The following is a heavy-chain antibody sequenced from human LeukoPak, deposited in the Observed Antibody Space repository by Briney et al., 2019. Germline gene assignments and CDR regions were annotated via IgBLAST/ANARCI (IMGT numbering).Heavy chain of an antibody. D-gene: IGHD2-2*01. CDR3: ARGYCSSTSCFGFDP. CDR1: GYTFTGYY. V-gene: IGHV1-2*02. Sequence: ASLKVSCKASGYTFTGYYMHWVRQAPGQGLEWMGWINPNSGGTNYAQKFQGRVTMTRDTSISTAYMELSRLRSDDTAVYYCARGYCSSTSCFGFDPWGQGTLVTVSS. CDR2: INPNSGGT. J-gene: IGHJ5*02.